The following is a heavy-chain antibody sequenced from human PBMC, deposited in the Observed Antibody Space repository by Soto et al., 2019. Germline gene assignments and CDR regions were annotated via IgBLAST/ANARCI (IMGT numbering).Heavy chain of an antibody. Sequence: SSETLSLTCAVSGYSISSGYYWGWIRQPPGKGLEWIGSIYHSGSTYYNPSLKSRVTISVDTSKNQFSLKLSSVTAADTAVYYCAREFQGSYFDYWGQGTLVTVSS. CDR2: IYHSGST. CDR1: GYSISSGYY. CDR3: AREFQGSYFDY. V-gene: IGHV4-38-2*02. D-gene: IGHD3-10*01. J-gene: IGHJ4*02.